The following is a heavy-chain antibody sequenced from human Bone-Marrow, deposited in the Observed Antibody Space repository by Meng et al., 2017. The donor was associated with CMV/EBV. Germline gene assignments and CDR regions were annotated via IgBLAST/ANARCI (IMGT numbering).Heavy chain of an antibody. J-gene: IGHJ4*02. V-gene: IGHV3-23*01. D-gene: IGHD4/OR15-4a*01. CDR2: ISGSGGST. Sequence: LRLSCVASGFTFSSYAVSWVRQAPGKGMEWVSAISGSGGSTNYADSVKGRFTISRDNSKNTLYVQMNSLRAEDTAVYYCTKSFYGGLNWGQGTLVTVSS. CDR1: GFTFSSYA. CDR3: TKSFYGGLN.